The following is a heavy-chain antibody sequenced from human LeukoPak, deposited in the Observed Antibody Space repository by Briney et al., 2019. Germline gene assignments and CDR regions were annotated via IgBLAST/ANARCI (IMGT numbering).Heavy chain of an antibody. V-gene: IGHV1-46*01. Sequence: GASVKVSCKASGYTFTSYYMHWVRQAPGQGLEWMGIINPSGGTTRYAQKFQGRVIMTRDTSTSTVYMELSSLRSEDTAVYYCARPECIAAAGTCAFDIWGQGTMVTVSS. CDR3: ARPECIAAAGTCAFDI. CDR1: GYTFTSYY. CDR2: INPSGGTT. J-gene: IGHJ3*02. D-gene: IGHD6-13*01.